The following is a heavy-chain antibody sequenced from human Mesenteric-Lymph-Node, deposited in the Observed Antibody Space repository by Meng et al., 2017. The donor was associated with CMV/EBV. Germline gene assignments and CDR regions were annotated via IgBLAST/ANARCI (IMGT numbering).Heavy chain of an antibody. J-gene: IGHJ4*02. V-gene: IGHV2-5*02. CDR2: IYWDDDK. CDR1: GSLLTATGEG. Sequence: SGPTLVKPTQTLTLTCTFSGSLLTATGEGVGWIRQPPGKAPEWLALIYWDDDKRYRPSLKNRLTISKDISRKEVVLRMTNMDPVDTGTYYCAHGWFGELLAGFGSWGQGTLVTVSS. D-gene: IGHD3-10*01. CDR3: AHGWFGELLAGFGS.